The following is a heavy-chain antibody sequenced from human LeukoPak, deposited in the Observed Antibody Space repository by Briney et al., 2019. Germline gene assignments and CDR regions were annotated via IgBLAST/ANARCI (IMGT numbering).Heavy chain of an antibody. Sequence: SETLSLTCAVYGGSFRCYYWTWIRQPPGRGLEWIGEINHSGSTNYNPSLKSRVTISVDTSKSQFSLKLNSVTAADTAMYYCARGRDPYWGQGTLVTVSS. J-gene: IGHJ4*02. CDR2: INHSGST. V-gene: IGHV4-34*01. CDR1: GGSFRCYY. D-gene: IGHD5-24*01. CDR3: ARGRDPY.